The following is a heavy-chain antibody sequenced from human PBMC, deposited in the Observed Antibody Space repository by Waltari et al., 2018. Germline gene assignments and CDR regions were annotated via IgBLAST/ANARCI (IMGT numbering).Heavy chain of an antibody. D-gene: IGHD3-3*01. CDR1: GFTFSSYW. CDR2: IKQDGSEK. V-gene: IGHV3-7*01. CDR3: ASGDFWSGYSYYFDY. J-gene: IGHJ4*02. Sequence: EVQLVESGGGLVQPGGSLRLSCAASGFTFSSYWMSWVRQAPGKGLEWVANIKQDGSEKYYVDSVKGRFTISRDNAKNSLYLQMSSLRAEDTAVYYCASGDFWSGYSYYFDYWGQGTLVTVSS.